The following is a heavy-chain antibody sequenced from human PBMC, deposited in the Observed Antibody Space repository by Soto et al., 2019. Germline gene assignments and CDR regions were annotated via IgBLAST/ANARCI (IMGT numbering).Heavy chain of an antibody. D-gene: IGHD3-10*01. CDR2: IFSSGNT. Sequence: SETLSLTCTVSGASISPYYWIWIRQPPGKGLEWIGYIFSSGNTNYNPSLKSRVTISVDTSKYQFSLKLSSVTAADTAVYYCAREYYYDSASYRGMDVWGQGTTVT. CDR1: GASISPYY. V-gene: IGHV4-59*01. CDR3: AREYYYDSASYRGMDV. J-gene: IGHJ6*02.